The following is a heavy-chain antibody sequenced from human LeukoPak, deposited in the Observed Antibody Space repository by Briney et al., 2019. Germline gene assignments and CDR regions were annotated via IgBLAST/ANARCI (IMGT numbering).Heavy chain of an antibody. Sequence: GGSLRLSCAASGFAFSTYAMGWVRQAPGKGLEWVSSISGRGDITYYADSMKGRFTISRDNSKNTLYLQMNSLRAEDTAVYHCAKDAGIVVVITTLGYFQHWGQGTLVTVSS. D-gene: IGHD3-22*01. V-gene: IGHV3-23*01. CDR2: ISGRGDIT. CDR1: GFAFSTYA. CDR3: AKDAGIVVVITTLGYFQH. J-gene: IGHJ1*01.